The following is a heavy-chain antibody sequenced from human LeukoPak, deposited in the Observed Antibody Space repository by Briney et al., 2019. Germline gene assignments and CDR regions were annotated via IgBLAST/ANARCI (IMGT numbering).Heavy chain of an antibody. CDR1: GFAFSIYW. CDR2: IKQDGSEK. V-gene: IGHV3-7*01. CDR3: ARDRNYFDY. J-gene: IGHJ4*02. Sequence: PGGSLRLSCAASGFAFSIYWMNWVRQAPGKGLEWVANIKQDGSEKYYVDSVKGRFTISRDSAKNSLYLQMNSLRAEDTAVYYCARDRNYFDYWGQGTLVTVSS.